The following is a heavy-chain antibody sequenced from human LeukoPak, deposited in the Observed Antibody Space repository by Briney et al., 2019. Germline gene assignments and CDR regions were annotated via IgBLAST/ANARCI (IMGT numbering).Heavy chain of an antibody. D-gene: IGHD3-10*01. V-gene: IGHV4-61*02. CDR1: GGSISSGSYY. Sequence: SQTLSLTCTVSGGSISSGSYYWSWIRQPAGKGPEWIGRIYTSGSTNYNPSLKSRVTISVDTSKNQFSLKLSSVTAADTAVYYCVMGFGELLPDYWGQGTLVTVSS. J-gene: IGHJ4*02. CDR3: VMGFGELLPDY. CDR2: IYTSGST.